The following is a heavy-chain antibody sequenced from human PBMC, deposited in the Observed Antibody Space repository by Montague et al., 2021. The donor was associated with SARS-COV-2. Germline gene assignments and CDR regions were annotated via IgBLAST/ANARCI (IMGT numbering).Heavy chain of an antibody. D-gene: IGHD3-10*01. Sequence: SETLSLTCTVSGDSISDYYWSWIRQPPGMGLEWIGYIFRSGATNYNPSLKSRVIISLDTSKNQFSLRLSSVTAADTAMYYCARTPGGSRYFYGVDVWGQGTTVTVSS. V-gene: IGHV4-59*12. CDR3: ARTPGGSRYFYGVDV. CDR2: IFRSGAT. J-gene: IGHJ6*02. CDR1: GDSISDYY.